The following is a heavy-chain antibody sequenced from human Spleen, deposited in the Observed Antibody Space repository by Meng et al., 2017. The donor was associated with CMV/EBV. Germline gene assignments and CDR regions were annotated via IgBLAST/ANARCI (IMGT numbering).Heavy chain of an antibody. D-gene: IGHD2-2*01. J-gene: IGHJ5*02. Sequence: GGSLRLSCAASGFTFSSYEMNWVRQAPGKGLEWVSYISSSGSTIYYADSVKGRFTISRDNAKNSLYLQMNSLRAEDTAVYYCARDSRYCSSTSCYNWFDPWGQGTLVTVSS. CDR2: ISSSGSTI. CDR1: GFTFSSYE. CDR3: ARDSRYCSSTSCYNWFDP. V-gene: IGHV3-48*03.